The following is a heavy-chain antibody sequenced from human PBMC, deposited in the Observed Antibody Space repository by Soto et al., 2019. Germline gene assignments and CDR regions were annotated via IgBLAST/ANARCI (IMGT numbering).Heavy chain of an antibody. CDR2: IYYTGST. CDR3: ARDYGDCFDF. CDR1: GGSISSYY. Sequence: PSETLSLTCTVSGGSISSYYWSWIRQPPGKGLKWIGYIYYTGSTNYNPSLKSRVTISVDTSKNQFSLNLSSVTAADTAVYYCARDYGDCFDFWGQGTLVTVSS. V-gene: IGHV4-59*01. D-gene: IGHD4-17*01. J-gene: IGHJ4*02.